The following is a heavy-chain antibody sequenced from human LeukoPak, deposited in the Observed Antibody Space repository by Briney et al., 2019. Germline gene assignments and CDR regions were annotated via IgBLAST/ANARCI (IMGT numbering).Heavy chain of an antibody. CDR3: ARHDRGSGSPYYFDY. CDR1: GFTFSSYA. V-gene: IGHV3-23*01. CDR2: ISGGGGST. Sequence: GGPLRLSCAASGFTFSSYAMSWVRQAPGKGLEWVAAISGGGGSTYYADSVKGRFTISRDNSKNTLYLQMNSLSADDTAVFYCARHDRGSGSPYYFDYWGQGTLVTVSP. D-gene: IGHD3-10*01. J-gene: IGHJ4*02.